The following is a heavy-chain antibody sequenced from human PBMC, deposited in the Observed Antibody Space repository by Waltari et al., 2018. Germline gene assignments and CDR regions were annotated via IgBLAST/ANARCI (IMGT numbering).Heavy chain of an antibody. CDR2: IYTSGST. CDR1: GGSISSYY. J-gene: IGHJ3*02. V-gene: IGHV4-4*07. D-gene: IGHD3-3*01. CDR3: ASGGFRVEGPYYDFWSGSPEGAFDI. Sequence: QVQLQESGPGLVKPSETLSLTCTVSGGSISSYYWSWIRQPAGKGLEWIGRIYTSGSTNYNPSLKSRVTMSVDTSKNQCSLKLSSVTAADTAVYYCASGGFRVEGPYYDFWSGSPEGAFDIWGQGTMVTVSS.